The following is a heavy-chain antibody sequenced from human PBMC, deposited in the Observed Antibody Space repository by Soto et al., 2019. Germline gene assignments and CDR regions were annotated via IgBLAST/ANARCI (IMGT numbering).Heavy chain of an antibody. CDR2: IYYSGST. V-gene: IGHV4-39*01. Sequence: ASETLSLTCTVSGGSISSSSYYWGWIRQPPGKGLEWIGSIYYSGSTYYNPSLKSRVTISVDTSKNQFSLKLSSVTAADTAVYYCARLYDSSGYYQFDYWGQGTLVTVSS. D-gene: IGHD3-22*01. CDR1: GGSISSSSYY. CDR3: ARLYDSSGYYQFDY. J-gene: IGHJ4*02.